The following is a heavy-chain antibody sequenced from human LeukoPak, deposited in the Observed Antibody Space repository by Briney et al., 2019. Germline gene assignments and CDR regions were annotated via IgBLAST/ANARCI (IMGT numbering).Heavy chain of an antibody. CDR1: GFTFSSYA. CDR3: ARDLTMIVVVITMSAGLGYYSMDV. CDR2: IIGDGSIT. Sequence: GGSLRLSCAASGFTFSSYAMSWVRQAPGKGLVWVSRIIGDGSITNYADSVKGRFTISRDNAKNTLYLQMNSLRDEDTAVYYCARDLTMIVVVITMSAGLGYYSMDVWGQGTTVTVSS. V-gene: IGHV3-74*01. D-gene: IGHD3-22*01. J-gene: IGHJ6*02.